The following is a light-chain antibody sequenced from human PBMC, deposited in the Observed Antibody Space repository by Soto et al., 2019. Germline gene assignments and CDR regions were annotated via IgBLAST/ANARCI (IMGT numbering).Light chain of an antibody. Sequence: EIVMTQTQATLSVSPGERATLSCRASQSVSSNLAWYQQKPGQAPRLLIYGASTRATGIPARFSGSGSGTEFTLSSGRLPPVHFAVCDCHRYKNWPRQVVGQGTKLEIK. J-gene: IGKJ2*01. CDR1: QSVSSN. CDR3: HRYKNWPRQV. CDR2: GAS. V-gene: IGKV3-15*01.